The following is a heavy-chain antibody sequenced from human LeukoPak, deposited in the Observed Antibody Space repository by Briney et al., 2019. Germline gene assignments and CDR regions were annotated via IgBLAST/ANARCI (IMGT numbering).Heavy chain of an antibody. Sequence: PSETLSLTCAVYGGSFSGYYWSWIRQPPGKGLECIGEINHSGSTNYNPSLKSRVTISVDTSKTQFSLKLSSVTAADTAVYYCARTKAGTTWAFDIWGQGTMVTVSS. J-gene: IGHJ3*02. D-gene: IGHD1-7*01. CDR3: ARTKAGTTWAFDI. V-gene: IGHV4-34*01. CDR2: INHSGST. CDR1: GGSFSGYY.